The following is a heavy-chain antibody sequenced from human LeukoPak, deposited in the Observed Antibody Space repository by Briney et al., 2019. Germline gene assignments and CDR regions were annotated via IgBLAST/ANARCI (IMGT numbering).Heavy chain of an antibody. D-gene: IGHD1-26*01. Sequence: GSLRLSCAASGFDFSRYMMDWVRQAPGKGLEWVASISSSSSNIYYADSVKGRFSISRDNAKNSLYLQMESLRVEDTSLYYCARDHSRVRAPSLDYWGQGALVTVSS. V-gene: IGHV3-21*01. CDR3: ARDHSRVRAPSLDY. CDR2: ISSSSSNI. J-gene: IGHJ4*02. CDR1: GFDFSRYM.